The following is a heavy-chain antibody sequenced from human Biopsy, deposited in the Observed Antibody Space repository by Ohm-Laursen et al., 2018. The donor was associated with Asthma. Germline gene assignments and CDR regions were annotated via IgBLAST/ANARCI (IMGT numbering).Heavy chain of an antibody. CDR3: AREQQLGNFDY. CDR2: IDWDDDK. CDR1: GLSLSKTGMR. D-gene: IGHD6-13*01. J-gene: IGHJ4*02. Sequence: TQTLTLTGTLSGLSLSKTGMRVSWIRRPPGKALEWLARIDWDDDKFYSASLKTRLTISKDTSKNQVVLTMTTMDPVDTATYYCAREQQLGNFDYWGQGTLVTVSS. V-gene: IGHV2-70*04.